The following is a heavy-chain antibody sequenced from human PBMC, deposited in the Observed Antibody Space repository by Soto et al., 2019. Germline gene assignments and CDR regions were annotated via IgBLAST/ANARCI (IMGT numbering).Heavy chain of an antibody. Sequence: QLQLQESGPGLVKPSETLSLTCTVSGGSVSSSSYYWGWIRQPPGKELEWIGNMYYSGSTYYNPSLKSRVTMSLDTSKNQFSLKLSSVTAADTAVYYCATITVAGTPYYYMGVWGKGTTVTVSS. CDR1: GGSVSSSSYY. CDR3: ATITVAGTPYYYMGV. D-gene: IGHD6-19*01. J-gene: IGHJ6*03. CDR2: MYYSGST. V-gene: IGHV4-39*01.